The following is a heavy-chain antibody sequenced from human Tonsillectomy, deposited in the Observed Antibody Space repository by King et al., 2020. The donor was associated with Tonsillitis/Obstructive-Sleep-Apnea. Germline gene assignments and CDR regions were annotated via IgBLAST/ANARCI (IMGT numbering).Heavy chain of an antibody. CDR1: GFTFGNYA. J-gene: IGHJ4*02. CDR2: IRGSGCST. D-gene: IGHD2-2*01. Sequence: ESGGGLVQPGGSLRLSCAASGFTFGNYAMSWVRQAPGKGLEWVSSIRGSGCSTYYADSVKGRFTISRDNSKKTLYVQMNSLRAEDTAVYYCAKGDLGYCSSTSCPKNYFDYWGQGTLVTVSS. CDR3: AKGDLGYCSSTSCPKNYFDY. V-gene: IGHV3-23*01.